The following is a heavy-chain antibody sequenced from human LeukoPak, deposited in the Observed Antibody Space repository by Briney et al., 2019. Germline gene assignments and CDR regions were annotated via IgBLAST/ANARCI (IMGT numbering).Heavy chain of an antibody. CDR1: GGSISSYY. J-gene: IGHJ4*02. D-gene: IGHD3-10*01. CDR2: IYTSGST. V-gene: IGHV4-4*07. CDR3: ARVASMVRGVIVLYYFDY. Sequence: SETLSLTCTVSGGSISSYYWTWIPQPAGKGLEWIGRIYTSGSTTYNPSLKSRVTMSVDTSKNQFSLKLSSVTAADTAVYYCARVASMVRGVIVLYYFDYWGQGILVTVSS.